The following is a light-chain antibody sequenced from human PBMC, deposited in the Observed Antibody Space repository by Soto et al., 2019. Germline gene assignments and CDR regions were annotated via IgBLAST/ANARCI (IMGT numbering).Light chain of an antibody. V-gene: IGLV2-18*02. Sequence: QSVLTQPPSVSGSPGQSVTISCTGTSSDVGSYNHVSWYQQPPGKAPKLMIYDVSNRPSGVSNRFSGSKSGNTASLTISGLQAEDEADYYCSSYTSSLYVFGTGTKVTVL. CDR3: SSYTSSLYV. CDR2: DVS. CDR1: SSDVGSYNH. J-gene: IGLJ1*01.